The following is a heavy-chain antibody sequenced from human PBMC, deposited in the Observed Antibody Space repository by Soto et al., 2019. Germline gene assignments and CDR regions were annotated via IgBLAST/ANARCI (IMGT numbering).Heavy chain of an antibody. CDR1: GFTFSSYS. CDR3: AKDRERIATRSIDY. Sequence: EVQLLESGGGLVQPGGSLRLSCAASGFTFSSYSMSWVRQAPGKGLEWVSGISGSGVSESYADSAKGRFTNSRDNSESTLNLQMISLRAEDTAVYYCAKDRERIATRSIDYWGQGTLVTVSS. D-gene: IGHD6-6*01. V-gene: IGHV3-23*01. CDR2: ISGSGVSE. J-gene: IGHJ4*02.